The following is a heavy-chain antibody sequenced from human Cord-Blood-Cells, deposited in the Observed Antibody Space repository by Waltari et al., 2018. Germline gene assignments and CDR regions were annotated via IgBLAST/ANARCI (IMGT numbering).Heavy chain of an antibody. Sequence: QVQLVQSGAEVKKPGASVKVSCKASGYTFTSYYMHWVRHAPGQGLEWMGIINPSGGSTSYAQKFQGRVTMTRDTSTSTVYMELSSLRSEDTAVYYCAREYSSSSGYYGMDVWGQGTTVTVSS. CDR1: GYTFTSYY. CDR2: INPSGGST. V-gene: IGHV1-46*01. CDR3: AREYSSSSGYYGMDV. D-gene: IGHD6-6*01. J-gene: IGHJ6*02.